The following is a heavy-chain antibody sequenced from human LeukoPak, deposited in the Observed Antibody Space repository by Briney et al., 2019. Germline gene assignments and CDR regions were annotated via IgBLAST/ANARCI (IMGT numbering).Heavy chain of an antibody. J-gene: IGHJ5*02. V-gene: IGHV1-69*01. CDR3: ASRSIAVAANWFDP. CDR1: GGTFSSYA. Sequence: SSVKVSCKASGGTFSSYAISWVRQAPGQGLEWMGGIIPIFGTANYAQKFKGRVTITADESTSTAYMELSSLRSEDTAVYYCASRSIAVAANWFDPWGQGNLVTVSS. CDR2: IIPIFGTA. D-gene: IGHD6-19*01.